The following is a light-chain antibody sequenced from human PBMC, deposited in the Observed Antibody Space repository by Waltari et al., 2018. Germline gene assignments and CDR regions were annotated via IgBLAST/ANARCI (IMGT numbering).Light chain of an antibody. Sequence: DIVMTQSPDSLAVSLGERATINCKSSQSVLYSSNNNNYLAWYQQKPGKPPKRLIYWASTRESGVPDRFSGSGSGTDFTLTISSLQAEDVAVYYCQQYYSSPWTFGQGTKVEIK. CDR3: QQYYSSPWT. J-gene: IGKJ1*01. CDR2: WAS. CDR1: QSVLYSSNNNNY. V-gene: IGKV4-1*01.